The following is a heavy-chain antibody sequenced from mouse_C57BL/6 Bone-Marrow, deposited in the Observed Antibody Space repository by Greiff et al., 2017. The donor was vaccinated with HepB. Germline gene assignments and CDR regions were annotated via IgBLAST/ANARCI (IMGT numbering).Heavy chain of an antibody. V-gene: IGHV5-4*01. Sequence: EVQLQESGGGLVKPGGSLKLSCAASGFTFSSYAMSWVRQTPEKRLEWVATISDGGSYTYYPDNVKGRFTISRDNAKNNLYLQMSHLKSEDTAMYYCAREDGFPYYFDYWGQGTTLTVSS. CDR3: AREDGFPYYFDY. J-gene: IGHJ2*01. D-gene: IGHD2-3*01. CDR2: ISDGGSYT. CDR1: GFTFSSYA.